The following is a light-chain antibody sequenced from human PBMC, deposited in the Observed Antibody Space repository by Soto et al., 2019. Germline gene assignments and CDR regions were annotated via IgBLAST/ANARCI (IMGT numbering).Light chain of an antibody. CDR1: QSIASY. V-gene: IGKV1-39*01. CDR3: QQSYSTLFT. Sequence: DLQMTQSPSSLSASVGDRVTITCRASQSIASYLHWYQQKPGEAPKLLIYAASSLQSGVPSRFSGSGSVTDFTLTISTLQPEDFATYYCQQSYSTLFTFGPGTKV. J-gene: IGKJ3*01. CDR2: AAS.